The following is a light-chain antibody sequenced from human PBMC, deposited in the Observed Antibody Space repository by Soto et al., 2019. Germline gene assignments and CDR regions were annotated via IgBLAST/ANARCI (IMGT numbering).Light chain of an antibody. J-gene: IGKJ2*01. Sequence: IVLTQSPGTLSLSPGERATLSCRASQSVSSSYLAWYQQNPGQAPSPLIYGASSRATGIPDRFSGSGYGTNVTLTIRRLEPEDFAASYCQHYDGLPYTFGQGTQLAIK. CDR2: GAS. CDR1: QSVSSSY. V-gene: IGKV3-20*01. CDR3: QHYDGLPYT.